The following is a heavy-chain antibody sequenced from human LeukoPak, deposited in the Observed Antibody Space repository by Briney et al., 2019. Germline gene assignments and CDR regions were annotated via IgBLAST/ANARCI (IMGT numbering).Heavy chain of an antibody. CDR1: GFTFSNAW. CDR2: IKSKTDGGTT. Sequence: PGGSLRLSCAASGFTFSNAWMSWVRQAPGKGLEWVGRIKSKTDGGTTDYAAPVKGRFTISRDDSKNTPYLQMNSLKTEDTAVYYCTTEHYYDSSGYHDAFDIWGQGTMVTVSS. D-gene: IGHD3-22*01. CDR3: TTEHYYDSSGYHDAFDI. V-gene: IGHV3-15*01. J-gene: IGHJ3*02.